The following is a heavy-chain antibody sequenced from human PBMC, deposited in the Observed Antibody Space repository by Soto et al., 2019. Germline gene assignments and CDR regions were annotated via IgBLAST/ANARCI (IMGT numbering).Heavy chain of an antibody. Sequence: GGSLRLSCAASGFTVSSNYMSWVRQAPGKGLEWVSVIYSGGSTYYADSVKGRFTISRDNSKNTLYLQMNSLRAEDTAVYYCARSIVVVTAISYYYYGMDVWGQGTTVTVSS. D-gene: IGHD2-21*02. CDR3: ARSIVVVTAISYYYYGMDV. CDR2: IYSGGST. V-gene: IGHV3-66*01. CDR1: GFTVSSNY. J-gene: IGHJ6*02.